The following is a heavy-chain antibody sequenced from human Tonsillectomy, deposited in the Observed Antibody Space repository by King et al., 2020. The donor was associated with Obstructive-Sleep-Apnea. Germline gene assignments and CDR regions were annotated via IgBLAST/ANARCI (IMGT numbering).Heavy chain of an antibody. CDR3: VRASDYDFSTGFDY. Sequence: VQLVESGGGLVKPGGSLRLSCAASGFTFSIYTMNWVRQAPGKGLEWVSSISSSSTYIYYADSVKGRFTISRDNAKNSLYLQMNSLRAEDTAVYYCVRASDYDFSTGFDYWGQGTLVTVSS. CDR2: ISSSSTYI. J-gene: IGHJ4*02. D-gene: IGHD3-3*01. CDR1: GFTFSIYT. V-gene: IGHV3-21*01.